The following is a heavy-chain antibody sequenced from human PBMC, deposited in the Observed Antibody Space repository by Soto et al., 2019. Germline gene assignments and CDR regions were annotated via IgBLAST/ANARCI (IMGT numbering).Heavy chain of an antibody. D-gene: IGHD5-18*01. J-gene: IGHJ4*02. CDR2: INSNGGST. CDR1: GFTFSSYA. V-gene: IGHV3-64D*06. CDR3: VKILQYSYGLPH. Sequence: GGSLRLSCAASGFTFSSYAMHWVRQAPGKGLEYVSAINSNGGSTYYADSVKGRFTISRDNSKNTLYLQMSSLRAEDTAVYYCVKILQYSYGLPHWGQGTLVTVSS.